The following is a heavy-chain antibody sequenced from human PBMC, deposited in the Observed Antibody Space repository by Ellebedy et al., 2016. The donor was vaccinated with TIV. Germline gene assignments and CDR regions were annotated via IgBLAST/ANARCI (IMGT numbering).Heavy chain of an antibody. CDR2: LYSGGIT. D-gene: IGHD4-23*01. Sequence: GGSLRLSCAASGFTVSSNYMSWVRQAPGKGLEWVSALYSGGITYYADSVKGRFTISSDISENTLYLQMNSLRADDTAVYYCARGSGTVVTSVYWGQGTLVTVSS. J-gene: IGHJ4*02. V-gene: IGHV3-66*01. CDR3: ARGSGTVVTSVY. CDR1: GFTVSSNY.